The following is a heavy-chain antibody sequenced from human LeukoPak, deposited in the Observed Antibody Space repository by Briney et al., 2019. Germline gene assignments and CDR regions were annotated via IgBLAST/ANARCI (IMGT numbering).Heavy chain of an antibody. Sequence: PSETLSLTCAVYGGSFSGYYWSWIRQPPGKGLEWIGEINHSGSTNYNPSLKSRVTISVDTSKNQFSLKLSSVTAADTAVYYCARASDFWSGYLTPGYFDYWGQGTLVTVSS. D-gene: IGHD3-3*01. V-gene: IGHV4-34*01. J-gene: IGHJ4*02. CDR2: INHSGST. CDR1: GGSFSGYY. CDR3: ARASDFWSGYLTPGYFDY.